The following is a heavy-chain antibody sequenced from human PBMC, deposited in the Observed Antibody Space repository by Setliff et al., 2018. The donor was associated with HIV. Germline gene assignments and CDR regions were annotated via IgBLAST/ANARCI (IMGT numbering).Heavy chain of an antibody. D-gene: IGHD6-6*01. J-gene: IGHJ5*02. V-gene: IGHV3-74*01. CDR2: INNDTTTT. Sequence: ETLSLTCAVYGGSFSRYWMHWVRQAPGQGLVWVSGINNDTTTTTYADSVKGRFSISRDNAKNTLYLQMNGLRGEDTAVYYCTMFSISSAWGQGTQVTVSS. CDR3: TMFSISSA. CDR1: GGSFSRYW.